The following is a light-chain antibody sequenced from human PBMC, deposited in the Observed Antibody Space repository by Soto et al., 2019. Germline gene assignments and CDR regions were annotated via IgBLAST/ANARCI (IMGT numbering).Light chain of an antibody. Sequence: IKMTQSPSTLSGSVGDRVTITCGASQTISSWLAWYQQKPGKAPKLPIYKASTLKSGVPSRFSGSGSGTEFTLTISSLQPDDFATYYCQHYNSYSEAFGQGTKVDIK. CDR1: QTISSW. CDR3: QHYNSYSEA. J-gene: IGKJ1*01. V-gene: IGKV1-5*03. CDR2: KAS.